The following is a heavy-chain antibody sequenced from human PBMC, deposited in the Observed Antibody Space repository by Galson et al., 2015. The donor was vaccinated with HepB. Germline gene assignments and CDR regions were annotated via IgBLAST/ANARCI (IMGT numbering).Heavy chain of an antibody. V-gene: IGHV1-18*01. CDR3: ARGRWEDAFDL. D-gene: IGHD3-16*01. Sequence: SVKVSCKASGYDFTIYAISWVRQAPGQGLEWMGWISTYSGKREYAQKFQGRVTVTTDTPTRTAYMEVRSLTSDDTAMYYCARGRWEDAFDLWGQGTLVTVSS. J-gene: IGHJ3*01. CDR2: ISTYSGKR. CDR1: GYDFTIYA.